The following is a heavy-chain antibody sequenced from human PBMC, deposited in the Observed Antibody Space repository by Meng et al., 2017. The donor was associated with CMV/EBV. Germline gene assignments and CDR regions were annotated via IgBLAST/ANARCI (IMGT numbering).Heavy chain of an antibody. D-gene: IGHD3-3*01. CDR1: GITFSTYW. V-gene: IGHV3-7*01. Sequence: GESLKISCTVSGITFSTYWMTWVRQAPGKGLEWVANIKQDGSEKYYVDSVKGRFTISRDNAKNSLFLQMNSLRAEDTAVYYCARDRTIFGVRNYYYYGMDVWGQGTTVTVSS. CDR3: ARDRTIFGVRNYYYYGMDV. J-gene: IGHJ6*02. CDR2: IKQDGSEK.